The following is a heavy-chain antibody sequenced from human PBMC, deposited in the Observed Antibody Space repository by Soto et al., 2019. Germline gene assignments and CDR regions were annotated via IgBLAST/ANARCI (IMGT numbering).Heavy chain of an antibody. CDR3: ATGDIVGYYFDY. CDR2: FDPEDGET. D-gene: IGHD2-15*01. V-gene: IGHV1-24*01. Sequence: ASVKVSWKVSGYTLTELSMHWVRQAPGKGLEWIGGFDPEDGETIYAQKFQGRVTMTEDTSTDTAYMELSSLRSEDTAVYYCATGDIVGYYFDYWGQGNMVTVS. CDR1: GYTLTELS. J-gene: IGHJ4*02.